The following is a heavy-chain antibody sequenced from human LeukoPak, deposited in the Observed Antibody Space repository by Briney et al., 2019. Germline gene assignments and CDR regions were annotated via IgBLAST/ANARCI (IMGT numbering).Heavy chain of an antibody. D-gene: IGHD3-22*01. CDR1: GGTFSSYA. J-gene: IGHJ5*02. CDR2: IIPIFGTA. CDR3: ARGGDSSGYYPKDNWFDP. Sequence: SVKVSCTASGGTFSSYAISRVRQAPGQGLEWMGGIIPIFGTANCAQKFQGRVTITADESTSTAYMELSSLRSEDTAVYYCARGGDSSGYYPKDNWFDPWGQGTLVTVSS. V-gene: IGHV1-69*13.